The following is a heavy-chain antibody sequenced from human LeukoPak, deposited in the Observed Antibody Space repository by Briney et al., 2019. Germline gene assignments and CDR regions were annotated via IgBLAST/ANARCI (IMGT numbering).Heavy chain of an antibody. CDR1: GGSISSYY. V-gene: IGHV4-59*12. D-gene: IGHD1-7*01. CDR3: ARENGNYAFDI. Sequence: SETLSLTCTVSGGSISSYYWSWIRQPPGKGLEWIGYIYYSGSTNYNPSLKSRVTISVDTSKNQFSLELRSVTAADTAVYYCARENGNYAFDIWGQGTMVSVSS. J-gene: IGHJ3*02. CDR2: IYYSGST.